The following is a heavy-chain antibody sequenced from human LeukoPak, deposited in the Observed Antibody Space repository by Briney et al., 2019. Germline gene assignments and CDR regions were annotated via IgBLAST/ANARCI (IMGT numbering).Heavy chain of an antibody. V-gene: IGHV1-69*05. J-gene: IGHJ6*03. Sequence: ASVKVSCKASGGTFSSYAISWVRQAPGQGLEWMGGIIPIFGTANYAQKFQGRVTITTDESTSTAYMELSSLRSEDTAVYYCARGRPIFGARNYYYMDVWGKGTTVTVSS. CDR1: GGTFSSYA. CDR2: IIPIFGTA. D-gene: IGHD3-3*01. CDR3: ARGRPIFGARNYYYMDV.